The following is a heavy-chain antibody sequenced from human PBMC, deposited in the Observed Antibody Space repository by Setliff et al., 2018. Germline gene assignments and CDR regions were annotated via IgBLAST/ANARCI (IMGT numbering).Heavy chain of an antibody. CDR1: GYTFTSYD. D-gene: IGHD6-19*01. Sequence: GASVKVSCKASGYTFTSYDINWVRQATGQGLEWMGRMNPNSGNTGYAQKFQGRVTMTRNTSISTAYMELSSLRSDDTAVYYCARDAGGTISIAVFDYWGQGTLVTVSS. CDR2: MNPNSGNT. CDR3: ARDAGGTISIAVFDY. J-gene: IGHJ4*02. V-gene: IGHV1-8*02.